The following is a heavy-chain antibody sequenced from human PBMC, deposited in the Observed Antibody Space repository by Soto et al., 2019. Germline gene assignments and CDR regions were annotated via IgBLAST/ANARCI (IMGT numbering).Heavy chain of an antibody. CDR2: INPSGGST. V-gene: IGHV1-46*01. D-gene: IGHD4-4*01. CDR1: GYTFTSYY. Sequence: QVQLVQSGAEVKKLGASVKVSCKASGYTFTSYYMHWGRQAPGQGLEWMGIINPSGGSTSYAQKFQGRVTMTRDTSTSTVYMELSSLRSEDTAVYYCASSTVYNNFDYWGQGTLVTVSS. CDR3: ASSTVYNNFDY. J-gene: IGHJ4*02.